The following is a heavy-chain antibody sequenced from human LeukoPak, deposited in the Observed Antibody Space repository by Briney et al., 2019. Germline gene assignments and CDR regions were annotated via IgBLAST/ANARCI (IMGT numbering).Heavy chain of an antibody. CDR1: GDSIGSNY. CDR3: AKSSGSYRP. CDR2: IYPRGS. J-gene: IGHJ5*02. D-gene: IGHD1-26*01. V-gene: IGHV4-4*07. Sequence: SETLSLTCTVSGDSIGSNYWSWIWQPAGKGLEWIGRIYPRGSNYNPSLKSRVTISVDKSKNQFSLKLISVTAADTAMYYCAKSSGSYRPWGQGTLVTVSS.